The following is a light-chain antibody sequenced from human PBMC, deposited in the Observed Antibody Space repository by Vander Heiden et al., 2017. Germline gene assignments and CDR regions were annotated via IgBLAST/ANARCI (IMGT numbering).Light chain of an antibody. CDR1: SSDVGGYNY. V-gene: IGLV2-8*01. Sequence: QSSLTQPPSASGSPGQSVTISCTGTSSDVGGYNYVSWYQQHPGKAPEIMIYEVSKRPSGVPDRFSGSKSGNTASLTVSGLQAEDEADYYCSSYAGSNKLVFGGGTKLTVL. CDR3: SSYAGSNKLV. J-gene: IGLJ2*01. CDR2: EVS.